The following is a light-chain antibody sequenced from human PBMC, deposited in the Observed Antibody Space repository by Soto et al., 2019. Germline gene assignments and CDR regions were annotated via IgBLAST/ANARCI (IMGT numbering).Light chain of an antibody. CDR2: GAS. CDR3: QQYHNWRT. Sequence: EIVMTQSPATLSVSPGERATISCRASQSISSNLAWFQQKPGQAPRLLIYGASTRATGVPARFSGSGSGTEFTLTISSLQSEDFAVYYCQQYHNWRTFGQGTKVEIK. J-gene: IGKJ1*01. V-gene: IGKV3-15*01. CDR1: QSISSN.